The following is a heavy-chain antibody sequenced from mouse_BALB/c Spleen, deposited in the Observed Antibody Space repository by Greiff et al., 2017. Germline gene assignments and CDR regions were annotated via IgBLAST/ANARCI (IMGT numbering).Heavy chain of an antibody. Sequence: QVQLQQPGAELVKPGASVKLSCKASGYTFTSYWMHWVKQRPGQGLEWIGEINPSNGRTNYNEKFKSKATLTVDKSSSTAYMQLSSLTSEDSAVYYCARWGDYDAVDWGQGTTLTVSS. D-gene: IGHD2-4*01. J-gene: IGHJ2*01. V-gene: IGHV1S81*02. CDR1: GYTFTSYW. CDR3: ARWGDYDAVD. CDR2: INPSNGRT.